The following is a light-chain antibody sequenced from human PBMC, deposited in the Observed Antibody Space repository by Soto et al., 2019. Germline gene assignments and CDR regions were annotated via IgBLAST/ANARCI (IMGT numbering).Light chain of an antibody. CDR2: GNS. CDR3: QSYDSSLSGWV. CDR1: SSNIGAGYD. V-gene: IGLV1-40*01. J-gene: IGLJ3*02. Sequence: QSVLTQPPSVSGAPGQRVTISCTGSSSNIGAGYDVYWYQQLPGTAPKLLIYGNSNRPSGVPDRLSGSKSGTSASLAITGLQAEDEADYYCQSYDSSLSGWVFGGGTKVTVL.